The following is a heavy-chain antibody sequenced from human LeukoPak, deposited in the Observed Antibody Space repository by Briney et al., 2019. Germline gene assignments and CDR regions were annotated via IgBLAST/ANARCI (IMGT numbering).Heavy chain of an antibody. J-gene: IGHJ4*02. CDR1: GFTFGSYG. CDR3: ARDYYDSSGYYYSGY. V-gene: IGHV3-7*01. Sequence: GGSLRLSCVASGFTFGSYGMNWVRQAPGKGLEWVANIKQDGSEKYYVDSVKGRFTISRDNAKNSLYLQMNSLRAEDTAVYYCARDYYDSSGYYYSGYWGQGTLVTVSS. CDR2: IKQDGSEK. D-gene: IGHD3-22*01.